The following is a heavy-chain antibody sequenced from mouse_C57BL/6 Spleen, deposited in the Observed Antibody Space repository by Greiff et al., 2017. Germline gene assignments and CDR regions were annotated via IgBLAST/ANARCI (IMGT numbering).Heavy chain of an antibody. V-gene: IGHV1-22*01. D-gene: IGHD5-5*01. CDR2: INPNNGGT. CDR1: GYTFTDYN. J-gene: IGHJ4*01. Sequence: VHVKQSGPELVKPGASVKMSCKASGYTFTDYNMHWVKQSHGKSLEWIGYINPNNGGTSYNQKFKGKATLTVNKSSSTAYMELRSLTSEDSAVYYCARVYLYAMDYWGQGTSVTVSS. CDR3: ARVYLYAMDY.